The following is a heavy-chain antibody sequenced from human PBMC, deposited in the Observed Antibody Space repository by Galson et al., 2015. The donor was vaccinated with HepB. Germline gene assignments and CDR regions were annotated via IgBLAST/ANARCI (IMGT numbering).Heavy chain of an antibody. J-gene: IGHJ6*02. D-gene: IGHD4-17*01. CDR3: ARGVADGEDYYGMDA. V-gene: IGHV3-66*01. Sequence: SLRLSCAASGFTVSSNYMSWVRQAPGKGLEWVSVIYSGGSTYYEDSVKGRFTISRDNSKNTLYLQMNSLRAEDTAVYYCARGVADGEDYYGMDAWGQGTTVTVSS. CDR1: GFTVSSNY. CDR2: IYSGGST.